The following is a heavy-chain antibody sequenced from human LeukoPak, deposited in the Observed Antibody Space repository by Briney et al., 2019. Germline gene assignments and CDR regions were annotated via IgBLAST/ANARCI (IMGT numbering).Heavy chain of an antibody. J-gene: IGHJ4*02. CDR1: GFAFSSHS. V-gene: IGHV3-21*01. CDR2: IISSSSYI. CDR3: ARSEGELYYFDY. D-gene: IGHD1-26*01. Sequence: GSLRLSSAAYGFAFSSHSMNWVRPAPGKGGEWVSSIISSSSYIYYTDSVKGRFTISRDKSKNSLYLQMKSLRAEDTAVYYCARSEGELYYFDYWGQGTLVTVSS.